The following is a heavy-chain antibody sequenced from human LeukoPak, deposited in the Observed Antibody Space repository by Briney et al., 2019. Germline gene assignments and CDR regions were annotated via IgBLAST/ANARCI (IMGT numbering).Heavy chain of an antibody. V-gene: IGHV1-46*01. CDR1: GYTFTSYY. Sequence: ASVKDSCKASGYTFTSYYMHWVRQAPGQGLEWMGIINPSGGSTSYAQKFQGRVTMTRDMSTSTVYMELSSLRSEDTAVYYCARERRYDFWSGYTKAFDPWGQGTLVTVSS. CDR3: ARERRYDFWSGYTKAFDP. D-gene: IGHD3-3*01. CDR2: INPSGGST. J-gene: IGHJ5*02.